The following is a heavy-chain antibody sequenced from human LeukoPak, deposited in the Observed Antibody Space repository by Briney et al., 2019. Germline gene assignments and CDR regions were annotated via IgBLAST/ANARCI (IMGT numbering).Heavy chain of an antibody. CDR2: IYYSGST. CDR3: ARTKIRSRGFDY. Sequence: SETLSLTCTVSGGSISSSSYYWGWIRQPPGKGLEWIGSIYYSGSTYYNPSLKSRVTISVDTSKNQFPLKLSSVTAADTAVYYCARTKIRSRGFDYWGQGTLVTVSS. CDR1: GGSISSSSYY. J-gene: IGHJ4*02. V-gene: IGHV4-39*01. D-gene: IGHD3-10*01.